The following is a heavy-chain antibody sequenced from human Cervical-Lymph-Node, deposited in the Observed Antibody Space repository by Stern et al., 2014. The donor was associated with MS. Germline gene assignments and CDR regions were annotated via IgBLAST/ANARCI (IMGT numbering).Heavy chain of an antibody. V-gene: IGHV3-33*01. Sequence: QVQLVESGGGVVQPGRSLGLSCAASGFTFSSYGMHWVRQAPGKGLGWVAVIWHDGSNKYYADSGNGRFTISKDNSKNTLYLQMNSLRAEDTAVYYCARDGSPSSPYCSGGSCFPGWFDPWGQGTLVTVSS. J-gene: IGHJ5*02. D-gene: IGHD2-15*01. CDR1: GFTFSSYG. CDR3: ARDGSPSSPYCSGGSCFPGWFDP. CDR2: IWHDGSNK.